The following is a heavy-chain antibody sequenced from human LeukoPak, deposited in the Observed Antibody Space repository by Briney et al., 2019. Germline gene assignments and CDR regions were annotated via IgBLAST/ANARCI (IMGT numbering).Heavy chain of an antibody. CDR2: INPNSGGT. V-gene: IGHV1-2*02. Sequence: ASVKVSCKASGYTFTGYYMHWVRQAPGQGLEWMGWINPNSGGTNYAQKFQGRVTMTRDMSTSTVYMELSSLRSEDTAVYYCARGKKYDSSGYYRAFYAFDIWGQGTMVTVSS. CDR1: GYTFTGYY. J-gene: IGHJ3*02. CDR3: ARGKKYDSSGYYRAFYAFDI. D-gene: IGHD3-22*01.